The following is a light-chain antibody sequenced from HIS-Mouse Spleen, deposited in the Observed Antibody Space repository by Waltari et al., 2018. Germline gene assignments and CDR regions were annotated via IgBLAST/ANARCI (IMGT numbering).Light chain of an antibody. CDR1: ALPKKY. V-gene: IGLV3-10*01. CDR3: YSTDSSGNHRV. Sequence: SYELTQPPSVSLYPGQTARIPCSGDALPKKYPYWYQQKSGQAPVLVIYEDSKRPSGIPERFSGASSGTMATLTISGAQVEDEADYYCYSTDSSGNHRVFGGGTKLTVL. J-gene: IGLJ2*01. CDR2: EDS.